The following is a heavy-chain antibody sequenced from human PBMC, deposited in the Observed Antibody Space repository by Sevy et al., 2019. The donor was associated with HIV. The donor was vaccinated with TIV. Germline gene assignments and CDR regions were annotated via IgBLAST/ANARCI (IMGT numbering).Heavy chain of an antibody. CDR1: GGSVSSRTYH. CDR2: ISYSGST. Sequence: SETLSLTCTISGGSVSSRTYHWSWIRHPPGKGLEWIGYISYSGSTKYNPCLMGRVTISGDTSSNQFFLKLSSVTAADTAVYYCARAGNRAMFYFDQWGQGTLVTVSS. J-gene: IGHJ4*02. CDR3: ARAGNRAMFYFDQ. D-gene: IGHD5-18*01. V-gene: IGHV4-61*01.